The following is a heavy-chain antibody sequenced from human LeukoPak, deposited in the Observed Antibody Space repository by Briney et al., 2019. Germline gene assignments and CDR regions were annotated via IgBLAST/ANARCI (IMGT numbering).Heavy chain of an antibody. CDR2: IYYSGST. V-gene: IGHV4-39*07. J-gene: IGHJ4*02. D-gene: IGHD6-19*01. CDR1: GGSISSSSYY. Sequence: SETLSLACTVSGGSISSSSYYWGWIRQPPGKGLEWIGSIYYSGSTYYNPSLKSRVTISVDTSKNQFSLKLSSVTAADTAVYYCARDYVTGYSSGWYFWGQGTLVTVSS. CDR3: ARDYVTGYSSGWYF.